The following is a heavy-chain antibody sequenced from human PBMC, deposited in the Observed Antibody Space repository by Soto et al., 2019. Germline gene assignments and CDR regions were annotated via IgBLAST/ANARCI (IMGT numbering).Heavy chain of an antibody. J-gene: IGHJ4*02. V-gene: IGHV1-46*01. D-gene: IGHD2-8*01. CDR2: INPSGGST. CDR3: ARVAPEHQVGYCTNGVCPAAS. CDR1: GYTFTSYY. Sequence: ASVKVSCKASGYTFTSYYMHWVRQAPGQGLEWMGIINPSGGSTSYAQKFQGRVTMTRDTSTSTVYMELSSLRSEDTAVYYGARVAPEHQVGYCTNGVCPAASWGQGSLVTVSS.